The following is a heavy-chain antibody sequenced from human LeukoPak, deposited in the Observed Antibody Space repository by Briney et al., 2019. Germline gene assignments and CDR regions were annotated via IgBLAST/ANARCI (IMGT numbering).Heavy chain of an antibody. J-gene: IGHJ6*02. Sequence: SETLSLTCTVSGGSISSYYWSWIRQPPGKGLEWIGYIYYSGSTYYNPSLKSRVTISVDTSKNQFFLKLSSVTAADTAVYYCARDQGYCSGGSCYYYYYGMDVWGQGTTVTVSS. CDR1: GGSISSYY. CDR3: ARDQGYCSGGSCYYYYYGMDV. V-gene: IGHV4-30-4*01. CDR2: IYYSGST. D-gene: IGHD2-15*01.